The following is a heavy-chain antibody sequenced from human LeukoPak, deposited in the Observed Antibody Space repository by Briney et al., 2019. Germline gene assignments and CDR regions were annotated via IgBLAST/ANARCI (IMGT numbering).Heavy chain of an antibody. CDR3: AGGLRGYSGYDYYYYYMDV. J-gene: IGHJ6*03. Sequence: SETLSLTCTVSGGSISSYYWSWIRQPPGKGLEWIGYIYYSGSTYYNPSLRSRVTISVDTSKNQFSLKLSSVTAADTAVYYCAGGLRGYSGYDYYYYYMDVWGKGTTVTISS. V-gene: IGHV4-59*12. D-gene: IGHD5-12*01. CDR2: IYYSGST. CDR1: GGSISSYY.